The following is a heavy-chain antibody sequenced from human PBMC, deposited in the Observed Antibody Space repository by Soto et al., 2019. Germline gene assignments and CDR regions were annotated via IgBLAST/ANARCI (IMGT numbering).Heavy chain of an antibody. CDR2: ISGSGGST. CDR3: ARGSAVWSYFDY. V-gene: IGHV3-23*01. D-gene: IGHD6-25*01. Sequence: GGSLRLSCAASGFTFSSYAMSWVRQAPGKGLGWVSAISGSGGSTYYADSVKGRFTISRDNSKNTLYLQMNSLRSEDTAVYYCARGSAVWSYFDYWGQGTLVTVSS. CDR1: GFTFSSYA. J-gene: IGHJ4*02.